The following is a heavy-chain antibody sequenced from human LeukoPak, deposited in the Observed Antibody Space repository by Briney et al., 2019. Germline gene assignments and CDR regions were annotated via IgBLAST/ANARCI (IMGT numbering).Heavy chain of an antibody. CDR1: AGSITSGGYS. J-gene: IGHJ5*02. Sequence: SQTLSLTCAVSAGSITSGGYSWSWIRQPPGKGLEWIGYIYHSGSTYYNPSLKSRVTLSVDRSKNQFYLKLSSVTAADTAVYYCARAADCRGGSCYFWFDPWGQGTLVTVSS. D-gene: IGHD2-15*01. CDR3: ARAADCRGGSCYFWFDP. V-gene: IGHV4-30-2*01. CDR2: IYHSGST.